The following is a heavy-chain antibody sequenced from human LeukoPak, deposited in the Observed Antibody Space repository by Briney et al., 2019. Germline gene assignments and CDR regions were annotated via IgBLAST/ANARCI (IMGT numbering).Heavy chain of an antibody. CDR1: GFHFKSLW. J-gene: IGHJ6*03. CDR2: NYLGDSDT. D-gene: IGHD6-13*01. Sequence: GGSLKISLKGFGFHFKSLWIEWGRPMPGKGAEGIGSNYLGDSDTRYSPSFQGQVTISAEKFIGNAYLKLSSLKAEDPGMYYCSTPIIAAAGNVYYMDVWGKRTTFTVS. CDR3: STPIIAAAGNVYYMDV. V-gene: IGHV5-51*01.